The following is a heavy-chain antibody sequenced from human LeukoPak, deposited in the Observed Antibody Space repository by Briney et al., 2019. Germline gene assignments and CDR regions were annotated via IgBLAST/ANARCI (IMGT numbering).Heavy chain of an antibody. CDR3: ARVAAAGYYYYGMDV. CDR1: RGTFSSYA. V-gene: IGHV1-69*04. Sequence: EASVKVSCKASRGTFSSYAISWVRQAPGQGLEWMGRIIPILGIANYAQKFQGRVTITADKSTSTAYMELSSLRSEDTAVYYCARVAAAGYYYYGMDVWGQGTTVTVSS. J-gene: IGHJ6*02. D-gene: IGHD6-13*01. CDR2: IIPILGIA.